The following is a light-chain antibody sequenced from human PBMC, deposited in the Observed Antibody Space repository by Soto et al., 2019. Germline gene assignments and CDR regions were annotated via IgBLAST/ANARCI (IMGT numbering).Light chain of an antibody. CDR1: QNIYRF. V-gene: IGKV1-39*01. CDR2: GAS. CDR3: QQIYAPPVT. J-gene: IGKJ1*01. Sequence: DIQMNQSPSSLSAYVGDRVTITCRASQNIYRFLNWYPHNSWNATKLLLYGASNLQSGAPPRFSRSESGTHFTLTISSLPHEDVATDYCQQIYAPPVTFGQGTKVDI.